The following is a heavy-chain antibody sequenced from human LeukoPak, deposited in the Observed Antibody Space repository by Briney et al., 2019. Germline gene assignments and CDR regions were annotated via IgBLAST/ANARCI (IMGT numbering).Heavy chain of an antibody. J-gene: IGHJ4*02. CDR3: AKGGIDYFDY. CDR1: GFTFSSSA. CDR2: ISGSCGDT. Sequence: GGSLRLSCADSGFTFSSSAMSWVRQAPGKGLEWVSAISGSCGDTYYADSVKGRFTISRDNSKNTLYLQMNSLRAEDTAVYYGAKGGIDYFDYWGQETLVTVSS. D-gene: IGHD3-16*01. V-gene: IGHV3-23*01.